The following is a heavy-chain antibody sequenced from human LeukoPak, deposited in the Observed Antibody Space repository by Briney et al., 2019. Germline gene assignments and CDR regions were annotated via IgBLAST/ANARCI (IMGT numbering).Heavy chain of an antibody. CDR2: IYYSGST. V-gene: IGHV4-39*01. CDR3: ARQESSTSHDAFDI. D-gene: IGHD2-2*01. Sequence: SETLSLTCTVSGGSLSSSSYYWGWIRQPPGKGLEWIGSIYYSGSTYYNPSLKSRVTISVDTSKNQFSLKLSSVTAADTAVYYCARQESSTSHDAFDIWGQGTMVTVSS. J-gene: IGHJ3*02. CDR1: GGSLSSSSYY.